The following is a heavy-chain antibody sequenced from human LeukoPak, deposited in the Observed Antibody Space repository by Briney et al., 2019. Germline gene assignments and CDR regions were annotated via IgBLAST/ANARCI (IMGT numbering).Heavy chain of an antibody. CDR3: ARVSPPGPPAAHYYCYYYMDV. CDR2: ISAYNGNT. CDR1: GYTFTSYG. V-gene: IGHV1-18*01. Sequence: ASVKVSFKASGYTFTSYGISWVRQAPGQGLEWMGWISAYNGNTNYAQKLQGRVTMTTDTSTSTAYMELRSLRSDDTAVYYCARVSPPGPPAAHYYCYYYMDVWGKGTTVTVSS. D-gene: IGHD2-2*01. J-gene: IGHJ6*03.